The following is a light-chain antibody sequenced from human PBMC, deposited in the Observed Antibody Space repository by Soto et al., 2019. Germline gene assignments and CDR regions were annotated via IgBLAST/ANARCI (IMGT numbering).Light chain of an antibody. CDR3: QQYDSSPLIT. J-gene: IGKJ5*01. CDR1: QSVNSNY. Sequence: EIVLTQSPGTLSLSPGERATLSCRASQSVNSNYLAWYQQKPGQAPRLLIYGASSRATDIPDRFSGSGSGTDFTLTISRLEPEDFAVYYCQQYDSSPLITFGQGTRLEVK. CDR2: GAS. V-gene: IGKV3-20*01.